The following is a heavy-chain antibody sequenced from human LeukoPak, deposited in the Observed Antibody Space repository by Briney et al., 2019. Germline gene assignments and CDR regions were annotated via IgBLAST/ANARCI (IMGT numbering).Heavy chain of an antibody. CDR1: GHTFTSYG. Sequence: ASGKVSCKASGHTFTSYGISWVRQAPGPGLEWMGWISAYNGNTNYAQKLQGRVTMTTDTSPSTPYMELRRLRADDTAVYYCARDYGSGSYYESSGDYRGQGTLVTVSS. V-gene: IGHV1-18*01. J-gene: IGHJ4*02. D-gene: IGHD3-10*01. CDR2: ISAYNGNT. CDR3: ARDYGSGSYYESSGDY.